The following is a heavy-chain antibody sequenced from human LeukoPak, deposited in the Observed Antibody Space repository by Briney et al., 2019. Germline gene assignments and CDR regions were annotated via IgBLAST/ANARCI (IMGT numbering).Heavy chain of an antibody. V-gene: IGHV4-4*07. Sequence: PSETLSLTCTVSGGSISSYYWSWIRQPAGKGLEWIGRIYTSGSTNYNPSLKSRVTMSVDTSKNQFSMKLSSVTAADTAVYYCARDLIASYDSSGYSTHCQRGCAFDIWGQGTMVTVSS. CDR2: IYTSGST. CDR1: GGSISSYY. CDR3: ARDLIASYDSSGYSTHCQRGCAFDI. J-gene: IGHJ3*02. D-gene: IGHD3-22*01.